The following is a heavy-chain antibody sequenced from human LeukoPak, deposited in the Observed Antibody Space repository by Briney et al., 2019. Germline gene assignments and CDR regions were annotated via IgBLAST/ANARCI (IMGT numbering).Heavy chain of an antibody. CDR3: ARGVGRAHYYYYMDV. D-gene: IGHD3-10*01. CDR2: IDGSGDTL. CDR1: GFTFSSYE. Sequence: GGSLRLSCAASGFTFSSYEMNWVRQAPGKGLEGVSYIDGSGDTLHYADSVKGRFTISRDNTKSSLFLQMNSLRAEDTALYYCARGVGRAHYYYYMDVWGKGTTVTVSS. V-gene: IGHV3-48*03. J-gene: IGHJ6*03.